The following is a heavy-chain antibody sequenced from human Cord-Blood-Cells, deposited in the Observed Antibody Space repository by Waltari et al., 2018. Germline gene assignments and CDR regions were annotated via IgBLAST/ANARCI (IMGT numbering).Heavy chain of an antibody. V-gene: IGHV1-24*01. J-gene: IGHJ4*02. D-gene: IGHD6-6*01. CDR1: GYTLTELS. CDR2: FEPEDGET. CDR3: ATRSGSSSERGDY. Sequence: QVQLVQSGAEVKKPGAPVKVSCKVSGYTLTELSMHWVRPAPGKGLEWTGGFEPEDGETIYAQKFQGRVTMTGDTSTDTAYMGLSSLRSEDTAVYYCATRSGSSSERGDYWGQGTLVTVSS.